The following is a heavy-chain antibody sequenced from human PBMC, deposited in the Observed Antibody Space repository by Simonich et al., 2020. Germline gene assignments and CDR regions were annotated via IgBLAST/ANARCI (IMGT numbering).Heavy chain of an antibody. Sequence: QVQLVQSWAEVKKPGASVKVSCKASGYTFTGYYMHWVRQAPGQGLEWMGWINPKSGGTNYSQKVQGRVTMTMDTSISTAYMELSRLRSDDTAVYYCARAFYSGSYSFDPWGQGTLVTVSS. J-gene: IGHJ5*02. V-gene: IGHV1-2*02. CDR3: ARAFYSGSYSFDP. D-gene: IGHD1-26*01. CDR1: GYTFTGYY. CDR2: INPKSGGT.